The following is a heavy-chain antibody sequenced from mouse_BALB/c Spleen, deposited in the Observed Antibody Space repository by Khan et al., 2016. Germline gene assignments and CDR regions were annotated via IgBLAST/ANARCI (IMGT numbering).Heavy chain of an antibody. CDR2: IHYSGST. Sequence: EVQLQESGPDLVKPSQSLSLTCTVTGYSITSGYSWHWIRQFLGNKLEWMAYIHYSGSTNYNPSLKSRISITRDTSKNQFFLQLISVTTEDTATYYCTRGDYYGSGYWGQGTTLTVSS. V-gene: IGHV3-1*02. CDR3: TRGDYYGSGY. D-gene: IGHD1-1*01. CDR1: GYSITSGYS. J-gene: IGHJ2*01.